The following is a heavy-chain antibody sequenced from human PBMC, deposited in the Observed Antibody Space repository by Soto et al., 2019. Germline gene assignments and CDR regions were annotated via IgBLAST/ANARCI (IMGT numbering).Heavy chain of an antibody. V-gene: IGHV4-39*01. D-gene: IGHD3-10*01. J-gene: IGHJ6*02. CDR3: VRQGFGRLHGLVDV. CDR1: GGSISISSFH. Sequence: SETLSLTCTVSGGSISISSFHWGWIRQPPGKGLEWIGSIYYSGSTYYSPSLKSRVTISVDTSKNQFFLQLSSVTAADTAVYYCVRQGFGRLHGLVDVWGQGTTVTVSS. CDR2: IYYSGST.